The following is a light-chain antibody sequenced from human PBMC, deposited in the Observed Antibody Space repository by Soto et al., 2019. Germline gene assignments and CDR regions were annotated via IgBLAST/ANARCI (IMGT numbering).Light chain of an antibody. CDR1: ALQKQY. Sequence: EPVDPPSVTVSPEQTATIICSEDALQKQYAYWYLQTPGQAPVLVIYKDSERPSGIPERFSGSSSGTTVTLTISGVQAEDEADYYCQSADSSGTYVFGTGSKVTVL. V-gene: IGLV3-25*01. CDR3: QSADSSGTYV. J-gene: IGLJ1*01. CDR2: KDS.